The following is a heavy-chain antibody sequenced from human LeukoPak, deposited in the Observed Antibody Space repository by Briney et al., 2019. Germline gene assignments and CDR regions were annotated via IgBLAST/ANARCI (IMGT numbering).Heavy chain of an antibody. D-gene: IGHD3-10*01. V-gene: IGHV3-74*01. CDR1: GFTFSSYW. J-gene: IGHJ4*02. CDR2: INSDGSST. Sequence: GGSLRLSCAASGFTFSSYWMHWVRQAPGKGLVWVSRINSDGSSTSYAESVKGRFTISRDNAKNTLYLQMNSLRAEDTAVYYCARESERYGSGSYYSLFDYWGQGTLVTVSS. CDR3: ARESERYGSGSYYSLFDY.